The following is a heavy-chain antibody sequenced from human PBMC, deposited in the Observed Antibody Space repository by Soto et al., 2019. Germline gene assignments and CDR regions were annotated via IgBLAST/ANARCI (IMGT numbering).Heavy chain of an antibody. CDR2: IYYSGST. CDR1: GGSIRSDGYY. V-gene: IGHV4-31*03. D-gene: IGHD6-6*01. Sequence: LSLTCTVSGGSIRSDGYYWSWIRQHPGKGLEWIGYIYYSGSTYYNPSLKSRVSISADTSNNQFSLKLTSVTAADTAVYYCAGGSSKSWFDPWGQGTLVTVSS. CDR3: AGGSSKSWFDP. J-gene: IGHJ5*02.